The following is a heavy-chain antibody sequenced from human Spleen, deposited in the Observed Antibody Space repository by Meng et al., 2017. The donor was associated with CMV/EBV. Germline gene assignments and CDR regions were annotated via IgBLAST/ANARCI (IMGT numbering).Heavy chain of an antibody. Sequence: GQRQQWGAGLLKPSETLCRTCAVYGGSFSGYDWSWIRQPPGKGLEWIGEINHSGRTNYNPSLKSRVTISVDTSKNQFSLKLSSVTAADTAVYYCARGVYGSGTFDYWGQGTLVTVSS. CDR1: GGSFSGYD. V-gene: IGHV4-34*01. CDR2: INHSGRT. CDR3: ARGVYGSGTFDY. D-gene: IGHD3-10*01. J-gene: IGHJ4*02.